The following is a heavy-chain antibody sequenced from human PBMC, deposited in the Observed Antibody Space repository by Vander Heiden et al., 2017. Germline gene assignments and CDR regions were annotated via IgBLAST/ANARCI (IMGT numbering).Heavy chain of an antibody. D-gene: IGHD3-3*01. CDR1: GFLVSSHS. V-gene: IGHV3-53*01. J-gene: IGHJ4*02. Sequence: EVQLVESGGGLLQPGGSLRLSCAASGFLVSSHSMGWVRQAPGKGLEWVSVIYSGGRTYYADSVKGRFTISRDNSKNTLYLQMNSLRAEDTAVYYCARDLSITIFGVVIGAFDYWGQGTLVTVSS. CDR2: IYSGGRT. CDR3: ARDLSITIFGVVIGAFDY.